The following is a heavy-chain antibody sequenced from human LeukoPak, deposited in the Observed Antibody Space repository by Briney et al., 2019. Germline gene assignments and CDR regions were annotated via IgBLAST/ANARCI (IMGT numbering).Heavy chain of an antibody. J-gene: IGHJ4*02. CDR3: ARRPLYSSGSDY. CDR1: GGSISSSSYY. V-gene: IGHV4-39*01. CDR2: IYYSGSN. D-gene: IGHD6-19*01. Sequence: SETLSLTCTVSGGSISSSSYYWGWIRQPPGKGLEWIGSIYYSGSNYYNPSLKSRVTISVDTSKNQFSLKLSSVTAADTTVYYCARRPLYSSGSDYWGQGTLVTVSS.